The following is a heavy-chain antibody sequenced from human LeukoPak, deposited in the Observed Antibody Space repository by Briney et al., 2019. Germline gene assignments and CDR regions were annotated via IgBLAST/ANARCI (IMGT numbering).Heavy chain of an antibody. Sequence: GGSLRLSCAGSGFTFSNYAMSWVRQAPGKGLEWVSAISGSGGSTYYADSVKGRFTISRDNSKNTLYLQMNGLRAEDTAVYYCARRYSSSWLDYWGQGTLVTVSS. D-gene: IGHD6-13*01. J-gene: IGHJ4*02. CDR3: ARRYSSSWLDY. CDR2: ISGSGGST. V-gene: IGHV3-23*01. CDR1: GFTFSNYA.